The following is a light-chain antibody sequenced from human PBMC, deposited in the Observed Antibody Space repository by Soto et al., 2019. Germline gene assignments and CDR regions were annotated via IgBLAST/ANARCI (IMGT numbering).Light chain of an antibody. V-gene: IGKV3-15*01. Sequence: EMVMTQSPVTLSVSPGEIATLSCRASQSVISNLAWYQQKPGQAPMLLIYGASTRATGIPDRFSGSGSGTEFNLTIRCLQSGDFAVYYCQQYNKWPLTFGPGTKVDIK. CDR2: GAS. J-gene: IGKJ3*01. CDR1: QSVISN. CDR3: QQYNKWPLT.